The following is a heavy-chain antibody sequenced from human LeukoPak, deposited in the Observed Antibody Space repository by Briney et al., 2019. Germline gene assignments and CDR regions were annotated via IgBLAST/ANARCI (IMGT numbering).Heavy chain of an antibody. CDR2: ISSSSSYM. CDR3: ARDVITAAPYFDY. V-gene: IGHV3-21*01. J-gene: IGHJ4*02. CDR1: GFTFNSYS. D-gene: IGHD3-16*01. Sequence: PGGSLRLSCAASGFTFNSYSMNWVRQAPGKGLEWVSFISSSSSYMYYADSVKGRFTISRDNAKNSLYLQMNSLRAEETAVYYCARDVITAAPYFDYWGEGTLVTVSS.